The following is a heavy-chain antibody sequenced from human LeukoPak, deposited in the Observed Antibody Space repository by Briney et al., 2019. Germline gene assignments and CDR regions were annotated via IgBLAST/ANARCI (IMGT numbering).Heavy chain of an antibody. CDR2: IYTSGST. CDR3: ARYCSSTSCYFSFDY. V-gene: IGHV4-4*07. J-gene: IGHJ4*02. CDR1: GGSISSYY. Sequence: PSENLSLTCTVSGGSISSYYWSWIRQPAGKGLEWIGRIYTSGSTNYNPSLKSRVTMSVDTSKNQFSLKLSSVTAADTAVYYCARYCSSTSCYFSFDYWGQGTLVTVSS. D-gene: IGHD2-2*01.